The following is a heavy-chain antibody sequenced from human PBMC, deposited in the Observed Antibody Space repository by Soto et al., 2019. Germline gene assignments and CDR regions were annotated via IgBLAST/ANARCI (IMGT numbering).Heavy chain of an antibody. CDR3: ARDGGGATFLWFDY. D-gene: IGHD1-26*01. J-gene: IGHJ4*02. CDR1: GFTFNTYS. Sequence: PGGSLRLSCEASGFTFNTYSMHWVRQPPGKGLEWLAAIWYDGTQKYYADSVKGRFIISRDNSKKTLYLEMNSLRAEDTAVYYCARDGGGATFLWFDYWGQGTLVTVSS. CDR2: IWYDGTQK. V-gene: IGHV3-33*01.